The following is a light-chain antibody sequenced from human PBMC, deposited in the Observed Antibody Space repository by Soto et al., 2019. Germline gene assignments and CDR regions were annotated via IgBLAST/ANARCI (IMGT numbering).Light chain of an antibody. V-gene: IGKV1-27*01. J-gene: IGKJ3*01. Sequence: IQMTQSPTSLSASVGDRVTITCRASQGISNFLAWYQQKPGKAPKLLIYAASTLQSGVPSRFCGSGSGTYFTLTINRLQPEDVATYSCLKDSSVPVFGPGTKVEIK. CDR3: LKDSSVPV. CDR2: AAS. CDR1: QGISNF.